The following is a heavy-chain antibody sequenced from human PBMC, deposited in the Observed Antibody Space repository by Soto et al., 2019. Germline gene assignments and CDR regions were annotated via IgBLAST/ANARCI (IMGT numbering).Heavy chain of an antibody. V-gene: IGHV3-23*01. CDR3: AKDTHDSSGYYYVVDY. Sequence: PGGSLRLSCAASGFTFGSYAMSWFGQAPGKGLEWVSATSGSGGSTYYADSVKGRLTISRDNSKNTLYLQMNSLRAEDTAVYYCAKDTHDSSGYYYVVDYWGQGTLVTVSS. CDR1: GFTFGSYA. D-gene: IGHD3-22*01. CDR2: TSGSGGST. J-gene: IGHJ4*02.